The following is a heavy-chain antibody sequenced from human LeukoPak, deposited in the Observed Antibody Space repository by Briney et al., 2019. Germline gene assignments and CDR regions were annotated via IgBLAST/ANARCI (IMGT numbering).Heavy chain of an antibody. D-gene: IGHD3-22*01. V-gene: IGHV4-61*08. J-gene: IGHJ2*01. Sequence: SETLSLTCTVSGGSISSGGYYWSWIRQPPGKGLEWIGYIYYSGSTYYNPSLKSRVTMSVDTSKNQFSLKLSSVTAVDTAVYYCARSLSPHYYDSSAWGYWYFDLWGRGTLVTVSS. CDR1: GGSISSGGYY. CDR3: ARSLSPHYYDSSAWGYWYFDL. CDR2: IYYSGST.